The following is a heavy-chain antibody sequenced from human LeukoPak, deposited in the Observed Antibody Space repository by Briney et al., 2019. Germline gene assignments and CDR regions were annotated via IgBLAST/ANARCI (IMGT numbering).Heavy chain of an antibody. Sequence: SVKVSCKASGGTFSSYAISWVRQAPGQGLEWMGGIIPIFGTANYAQKFQGRVTITTDESTSTAYMELSSLRSEDTAVYYCAWGYGSGSYPQYYYYYYMDVWGKGTTVTVSS. J-gene: IGHJ6*03. CDR3: AWGYGSGSYPQYYYYYYMDV. D-gene: IGHD3-10*01. CDR1: GGTFSSYA. CDR2: IIPIFGTA. V-gene: IGHV1-69*05.